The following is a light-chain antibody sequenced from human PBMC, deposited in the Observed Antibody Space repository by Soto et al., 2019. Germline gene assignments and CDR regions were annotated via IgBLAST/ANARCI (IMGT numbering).Light chain of an antibody. V-gene: IGLV2-14*01. CDR2: DVS. J-gene: IGLJ1*01. Sequence: QSALTQPASVSGSPGQSITISCTGTSSDVGGYNYVSWYQQHPGEAPKPMIYDVSNRPSGVSNRFSGSKSGNTASLTISGLQAEDDADYYCSSDTSSSTLLYVFGTGTNLTVL. CDR1: SSDVGGYNY. CDR3: SSDTSSSTLLYV.